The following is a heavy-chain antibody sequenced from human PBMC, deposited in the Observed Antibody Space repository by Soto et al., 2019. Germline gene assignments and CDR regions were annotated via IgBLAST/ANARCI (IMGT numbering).Heavy chain of an antibody. CDR1: GFTFSSYS. D-gene: IGHD6-13*01. CDR2: ISSSSSYI. CDR3: ASSVYSSSWYLVDY. V-gene: IGHV3-21*01. Sequence: GGSLRLSCAASGFTFSSYSMNWVRQAPGKGLEWVSSISSSSSYIYYADSVEGRFTISRGNAKNSLYLQMNSLRAEDTAVYYCASSVYSSSWYLVDYWGQGTLVTVSS. J-gene: IGHJ4*02.